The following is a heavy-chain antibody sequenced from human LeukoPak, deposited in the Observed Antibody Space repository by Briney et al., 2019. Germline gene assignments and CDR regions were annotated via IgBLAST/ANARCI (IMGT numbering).Heavy chain of an antibody. J-gene: IGHJ6*02. CDR2: ISSSSSYT. CDR1: GFTFSDYY. D-gene: IGHD2-15*01. CDR3: ARDSSIVVVVAATSGHYYGMDV. V-gene: IGHV3-11*05. Sequence: GGSLRLSCAASGFTFSDYYMSWIRQAPGKGLEWVSYISSSSSYTNYADSVKGRFTISRDNAKNTLYLQMNSLRVEDTAVYYCARDSSIVVVVAATSGHYYGMDVWGQGTTVTVSS.